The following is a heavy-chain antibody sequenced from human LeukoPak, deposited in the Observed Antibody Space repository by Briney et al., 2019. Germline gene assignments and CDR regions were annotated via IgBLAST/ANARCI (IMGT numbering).Heavy chain of an antibody. J-gene: IGHJ6*02. CDR3: ARDNWNYGSSMDV. CDR2: IYSSGST. Sequence: SETLSLTCTVSGGSISSYYWNWIRQPPGKGLEWIGYIYSSGSTNYNPSLKSRVTISVDTSKNQFSLKLSSVTAADTAVYHCARDNWNYGSSMDVWGQGTTVTVSS. V-gene: IGHV4-59*01. D-gene: IGHD1-7*01. CDR1: GGSISSYY.